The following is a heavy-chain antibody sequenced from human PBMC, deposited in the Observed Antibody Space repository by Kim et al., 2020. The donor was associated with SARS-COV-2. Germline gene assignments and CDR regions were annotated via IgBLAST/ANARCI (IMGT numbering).Heavy chain of an antibody. D-gene: IGHD6-19*01. V-gene: IGHV4-39*01. CDR1: GGSISSTGYY. Sequence: SETLSLTCTVSGGSISSTGYYWGWIRQPPGKGLEWIGSIYYGGSTYYNPSLKSRVTISVDTSKNQFSLKLSSVTAADTAVYYCATRSYSSGWYGGEPNDYWGQGTLVTVSS. J-gene: IGHJ4*02. CDR2: IYYGGST. CDR3: ATRSYSSGWYGGEPNDY.